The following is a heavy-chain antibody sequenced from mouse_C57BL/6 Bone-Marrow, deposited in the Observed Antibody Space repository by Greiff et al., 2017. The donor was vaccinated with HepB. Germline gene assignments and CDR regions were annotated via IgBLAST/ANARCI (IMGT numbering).Heavy chain of an antibody. J-gene: IGHJ4*01. CDR1: GYTFTSYW. D-gene: IGHD1-1*01. CDR2: IDPNSGGT. V-gene: IGHV1-72*01. CDR3: ARGAYGSSEEGYAMDY. Sequence: VQLQQPGAELVKPGASVKLSCKASGYTFTSYWMHWVKQRPGRGLEWIGRIDPNSGGTKYNEKFKSKATLTVDKPSSTAYMQLSSLTSEDSAVYYWARGAYGSSEEGYAMDYWGQGTSVTVSS.